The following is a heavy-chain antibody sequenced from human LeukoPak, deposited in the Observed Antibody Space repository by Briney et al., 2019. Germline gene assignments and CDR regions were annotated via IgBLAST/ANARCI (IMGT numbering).Heavy chain of an antibody. Sequence: GGSLRLSCAASGFTFSSYWMHWVRHAPGKGLVWVSRINSDGSSTSYADSVRGRFTISRDNAKNTLYLQMNSLRAEDTAVYYCARDQYDFWSGYYPYYYYGMDVWGQGTTVTVSS. CDR1: GFTFSSYW. J-gene: IGHJ6*02. D-gene: IGHD3-3*01. V-gene: IGHV3-74*01. CDR3: ARDQYDFWSGYYPYYYYGMDV. CDR2: INSDGSST.